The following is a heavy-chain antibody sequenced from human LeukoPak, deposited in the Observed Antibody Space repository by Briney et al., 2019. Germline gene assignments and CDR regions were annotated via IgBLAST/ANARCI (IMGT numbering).Heavy chain of an antibody. CDR2: ISAYNGNT. CDR1: GYTFTSYG. Sequence: ASVKVSCKASGYTFTSYGISWVRQAPGQGLEWMGWISAYNGNTNYAQKLQGRVTMTTDTSTSTAYMELRSLRSDDTAVYYCARVVGSGWDPGSWLDPWGQGTLVTVSS. J-gene: IGHJ5*02. D-gene: IGHD6-19*01. V-gene: IGHV1-18*01. CDR3: ARVVGSGWDPGSWLDP.